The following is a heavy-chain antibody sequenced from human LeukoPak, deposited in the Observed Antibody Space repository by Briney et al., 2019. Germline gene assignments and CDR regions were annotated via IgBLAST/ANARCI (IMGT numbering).Heavy chain of an antibody. CDR1: GYTFTSYG. D-gene: IGHD4-17*01. Sequence: ASVKVSCKASGYTFTSYGISWVRQAPGQGLEWMGWISAYNGNTNYAQKLQGRVTMTTDTSTSTAYMELRSLRSDDTAVYYCVRERLWATVTTDWFDPWGQGTLVTVSS. V-gene: IGHV1-18*01. CDR3: VRERLWATVTTDWFDP. J-gene: IGHJ5*02. CDR2: ISAYNGNT.